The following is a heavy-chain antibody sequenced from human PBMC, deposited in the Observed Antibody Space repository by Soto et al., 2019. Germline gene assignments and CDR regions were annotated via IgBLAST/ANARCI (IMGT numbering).Heavy chain of an antibody. J-gene: IGHJ6*02. CDR3: ARDNYGSGSYPHYYYYYGMDV. Sequence: GGSLRLSCAASGFTFSSYGMHWVRQAPGKGLEWVAVIWYDGSNKYYADSVKGRFTISRDNSKNTLYLQMNSLRAEDTAVYYCARDNYGSGSYPHYYYYYGMDVWGQGTTVTVSS. CDR1: GFTFSSYG. V-gene: IGHV3-33*08. D-gene: IGHD3-10*01. CDR2: IWYDGSNK.